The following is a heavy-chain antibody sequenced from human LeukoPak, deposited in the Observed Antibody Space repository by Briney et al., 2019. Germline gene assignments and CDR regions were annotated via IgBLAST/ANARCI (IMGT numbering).Heavy chain of an antibody. V-gene: IGHV3-7*01. CDR2: IKEDGSEK. CDR1: GFRLNDYY. CDR3: ARDGIHYGDYP. J-gene: IGHJ5*02. Sequence: GGSLRLSCAASGFRLNDYYMSWLRQAPGKGLEWVGHIKEDGSEKYYVDSVKGRFTMSRDNAKNSLYLQMNSLRAEDTAVYYCARDGIHYGDYPWGQGTLVTVSS. D-gene: IGHD4-17*01.